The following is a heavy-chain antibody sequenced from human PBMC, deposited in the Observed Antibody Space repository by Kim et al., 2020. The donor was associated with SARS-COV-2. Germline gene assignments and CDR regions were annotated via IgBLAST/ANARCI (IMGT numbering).Heavy chain of an antibody. V-gene: IGHV3-74*01. D-gene: IGHD6-19*01. Sequence: GGSLRLSCAASGFTFSSHWMHWVRQAPGKGLVWVSRINSDGSTPSYADSVKGRFTISRDNAKNTLYLQMNSLRAEDTAVYYCARRQFSSGWYYFDYWGQRTLVTVSS. CDR1: GFTFSSHW. J-gene: IGHJ4*02. CDR2: INSDGSTP. CDR3: ARRQFSSGWYYFDY.